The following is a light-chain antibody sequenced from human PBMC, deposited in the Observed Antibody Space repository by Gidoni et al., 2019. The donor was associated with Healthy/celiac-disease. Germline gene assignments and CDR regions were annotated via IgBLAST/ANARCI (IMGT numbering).Light chain of an antibody. Sequence: EIVMTQSPATLSMSPGERVTLSCRASQSVGSKLAWYQQKPGQSPRLLIYGASTRATGIPARFSGSGSGTELTLTISSLQSEDFAIYYCQQYNDWPWTFGQGTKVEIK. CDR2: GAS. V-gene: IGKV3-15*01. CDR3: QQYNDWPWT. CDR1: QSVGSK. J-gene: IGKJ1*01.